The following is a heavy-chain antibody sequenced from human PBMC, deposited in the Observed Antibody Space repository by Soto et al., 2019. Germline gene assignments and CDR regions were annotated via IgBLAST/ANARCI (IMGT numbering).Heavy chain of an antibody. CDR3: ASPYGYSGYELYYFDY. CDR1: GGTFSSYA. D-gene: IGHD5-12*01. J-gene: IGHJ4*02. V-gene: IGHV1-69*01. Sequence: QVQLVQSGAEVKKPGSSVKVSCKASGGTFSSYAISWVRQAPGQGLEWMGGIIPIFGTANYAQKFQGRVTITADESTSTAYMELSSLRSEDTAVYYCASPYGYSGYELYYFDYWGQGTLVTVSS. CDR2: IIPIFGTA.